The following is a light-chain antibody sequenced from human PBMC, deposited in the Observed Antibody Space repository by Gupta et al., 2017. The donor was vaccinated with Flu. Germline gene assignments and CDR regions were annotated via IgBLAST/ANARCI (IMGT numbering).Light chain of an antibody. CDR3: QQRSNWSLT. CDR2: DAS. CDR1: QSVSSY. Sequence: EIVLTQSPATLSLSPGERATRSYRASQSVSSYLAWYQQKPGQAPRLLIYDASTRATGIPARFSGSGSGTDFTLTISSLEPEDFAVYYCQQRSNWSLTLGGGTKVEIK. V-gene: IGKV3-11*01. J-gene: IGKJ4*01.